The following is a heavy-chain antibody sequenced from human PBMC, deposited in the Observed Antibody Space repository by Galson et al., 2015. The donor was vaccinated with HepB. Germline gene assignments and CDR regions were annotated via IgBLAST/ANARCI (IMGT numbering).Heavy chain of an antibody. V-gene: IGHV1-69*10. Sequence: SVKVSCKASGGTFSNYAISWVRQAPGQGLEWMGGLIPILGIANYAQKFQGRVTITADKSTSTAYMELSSLRSEDTAVYYCANSVYDYIWGSYRHFDYWGQGTLVTVSS. CDR2: LIPILGIA. CDR3: ANSVYDYIWGSYRHFDY. CDR1: GGTFSNYA. D-gene: IGHD3-16*02. J-gene: IGHJ4*02.